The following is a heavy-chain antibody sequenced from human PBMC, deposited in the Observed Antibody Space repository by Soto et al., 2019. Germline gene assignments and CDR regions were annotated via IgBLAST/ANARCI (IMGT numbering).Heavy chain of an antibody. CDR2: IIPIFGTA. CDR1: GGTFSSYA. V-gene: IGHV1-69*13. Sequence: ASVKVSCKASGGTFSSYAISWVRQAPGQGLEWMGGIIPIFGTANYAQKFQGRVTITADESTSTAYMELSSLRSEDTAVYYCARDRTHWTAVRTGIVTGWWFDPWGQGTLATVSS. CDR3: ARDRTHWTAVRTGIVTGWWFDP. J-gene: IGHJ5*02. D-gene: IGHD1-20*01.